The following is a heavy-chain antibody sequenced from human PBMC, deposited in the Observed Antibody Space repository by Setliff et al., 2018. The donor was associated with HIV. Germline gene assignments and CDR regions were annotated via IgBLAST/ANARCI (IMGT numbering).Heavy chain of an antibody. J-gene: IGHJ6*04. V-gene: IGHV4-59*01. Sequence: SETLSLTCTVSGGSSSTFYWSWFRPPPGKRLEWNGYIYYRWRTNYNPSLDSRVTMSVDTSKNKFSLKLSSVTAADTAVYYSASDVGEQLDVWGKGTTVTVSS. CDR1: GGSSSTFY. CDR3: ASDVGEQLDV. CDR2: IYYRWRT.